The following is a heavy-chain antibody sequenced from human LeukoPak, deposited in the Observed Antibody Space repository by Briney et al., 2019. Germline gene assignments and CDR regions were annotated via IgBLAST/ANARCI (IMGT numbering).Heavy chain of an antibody. J-gene: IGHJ4*02. CDR1: GFSFSVYW. CDR2: IKTDGSIT. CDR3: AKTMLRGLITKYYFDY. D-gene: IGHD3-10*01. Sequence: PGGSLRLSCAASGFSFSVYWMHWVRQAPGKGPVWVSRIKTDGSITDYADSVKGRFTISRDNSKNTLYLQMNSLRAEDTAVYYCAKTMLRGLITKYYFDYWGQGTLVTVSS. V-gene: IGHV3-74*01.